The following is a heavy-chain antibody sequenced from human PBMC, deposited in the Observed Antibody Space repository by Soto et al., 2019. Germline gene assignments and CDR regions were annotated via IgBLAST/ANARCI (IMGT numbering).Heavy chain of an antibody. D-gene: IGHD2-15*01. CDR1: GYTFTSYG. CDR3: AIPWAEVAAPPHASDI. CDR2: ISAYNGNT. J-gene: IGHJ3*02. V-gene: IGHV1-18*01. Sequence: QVQLVQSGAEVKKPGASVKVSCKASGYTFTSYGISWVRQAPGQGLEWMGWISAYNGNTNYAQKLQGRVTMTTDTSTSSAVMELRSLRSDDTAVYYCAIPWAEVAAPPHASDIWCQGTMLTVSS.